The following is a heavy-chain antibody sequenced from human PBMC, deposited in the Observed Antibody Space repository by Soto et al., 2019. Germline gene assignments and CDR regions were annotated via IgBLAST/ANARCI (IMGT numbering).Heavy chain of an antibody. Sequence: GGSLRLSCAASGFTFSSYAMSWVRQAPGKGLEWVSAISGSGGSTYYADSVKGRFTISRDNSKNTLYRQMNSLGAEDTAVYYCAKNIGGLELEWYFDYWGQGTLVTVSS. CDR2: ISGSGGST. D-gene: IGHD1-7*01. CDR1: GFTFSSYA. V-gene: IGHV3-23*01. CDR3: AKNIGGLELEWYFDY. J-gene: IGHJ4*02.